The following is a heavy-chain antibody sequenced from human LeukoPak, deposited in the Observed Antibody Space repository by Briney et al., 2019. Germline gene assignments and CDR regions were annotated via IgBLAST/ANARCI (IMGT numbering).Heavy chain of an antibody. Sequence: GGSLRLSCAASGFTFSSYGMHWVRQAPGKGLEWVVVIWYDGSNKYYADSVKGRFTISRDNSKNTLYLQMNSLRAEDTAVYYCAKGGYSSSWYSSWGQGTLVTVSS. CDR3: AKGGYSSSWYSS. CDR2: IWYDGSNK. J-gene: IGHJ5*02. D-gene: IGHD6-13*01. CDR1: GFTFSSYG. V-gene: IGHV3-33*06.